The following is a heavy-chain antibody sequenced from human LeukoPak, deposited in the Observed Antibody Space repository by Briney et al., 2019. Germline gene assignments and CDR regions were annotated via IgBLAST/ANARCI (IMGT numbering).Heavy chain of an antibody. V-gene: IGHV1-2*02. J-gene: IGHJ3*02. D-gene: IGHD1-26*01. CDR1: GYIFTGYY. CDR2: INPNSGGT. Sequence: ASVKVSCKASGYIFTGYYMHWVRQAPGQGLEWMGWINPNSGGTNYAQKFQGRVTMTRDTSISTAYMELSRLRSDDTAVYYCARAVVGEGAFDIWGQGTMVTVSS. CDR3: ARAVVGEGAFDI.